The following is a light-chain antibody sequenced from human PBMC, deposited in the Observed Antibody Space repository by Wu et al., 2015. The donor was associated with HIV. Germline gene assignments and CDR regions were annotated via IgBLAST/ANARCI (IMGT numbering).Light chain of an antibody. J-gene: IGKJ3*01. V-gene: IGKV1-39*01. CDR1: QSISIY. CDR3: QQSYSTPFA. CDR2: DAS. Sequence: DIQMTQSPSSLSASVGDRVSITCRASQSISIYLNWYQHKPGKAPKLLIYDASSSQSGVPSRFSGSGFGTEFTLSISSLQPEDFATYHCQQSYSTPFAFGPGTRVDLK.